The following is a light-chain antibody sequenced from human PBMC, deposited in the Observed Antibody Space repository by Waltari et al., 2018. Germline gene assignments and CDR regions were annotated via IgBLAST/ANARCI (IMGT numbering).Light chain of an antibody. CDR2: EGR. J-gene: IGLJ3*02. Sequence: QSALIQPASVSGSPGQSITMSCTETNSDVGSYNLVSWYQQHPGKAPKFLIYEGRKRPSGVSYRFSGSKSGNTASLTISGLQADDEADYYCSSYAGSGSPRVFGGGTKLTVL. V-gene: IGLV2-23*01. CDR1: NSDVGSYNL. CDR3: SSYAGSGSPRV.